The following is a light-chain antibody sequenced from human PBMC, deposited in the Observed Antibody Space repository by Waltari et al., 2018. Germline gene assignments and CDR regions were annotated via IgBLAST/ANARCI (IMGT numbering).Light chain of an antibody. Sequence: WYKQHPGKAPKLVIFDVSRWPSGVSHRFSGSKSGNTASLTISGLQAEDEAAYYCASYTSANTVLFGGGTKVTVL. CDR3: ASYTSANTVL. J-gene: IGLJ2*01. V-gene: IGLV2-14*03. CDR2: DVS.